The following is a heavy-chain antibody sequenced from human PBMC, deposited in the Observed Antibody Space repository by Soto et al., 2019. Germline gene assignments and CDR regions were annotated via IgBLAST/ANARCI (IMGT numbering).Heavy chain of an antibody. CDR1: NDSIRSGTYY. V-gene: IGHV4-39*01. CDR3: AKGRSGSCPYEKHF. D-gene: IGHD3-3*01. CDR2: LSYLGTT. J-gene: IGHJ4*03. Sequence: PSETLSLTCTVSNDSIRSGTYYWAWIRQPPGRGLEWIGSLSYLGTTDYNPSLKSRVTISKDASKNQFSLKLTFMTAADTAVYFCAKGRSGSCPYEKHFWGQGTLVTVSS.